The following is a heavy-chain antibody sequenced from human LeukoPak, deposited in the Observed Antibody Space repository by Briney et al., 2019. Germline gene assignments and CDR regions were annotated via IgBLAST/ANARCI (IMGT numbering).Heavy chain of an antibody. CDR3: TTASIAAAGGVYYFDY. Sequence: AASANVCYTVSAYTLTELSMHWVRQAPGKRLGWMGGFDPEDGETIYAQKFQVRLTMTEDTSTDTAYMELSSLRSEDTAVYYCTTASIAAAGGVYYFDYWGQGTLVTVSS. V-gene: IGHV1-24*01. CDR1: AYTLTELS. CDR2: FDPEDGET. D-gene: IGHD6-13*01. J-gene: IGHJ4*02.